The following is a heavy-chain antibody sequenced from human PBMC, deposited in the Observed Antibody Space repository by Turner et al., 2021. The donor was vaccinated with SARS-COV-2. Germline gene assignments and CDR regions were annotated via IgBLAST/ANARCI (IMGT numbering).Heavy chain of an antibody. J-gene: IGHJ5*02. CDR1: EFTSSHSD. D-gene: IGHD3-10*01. Sequence: EVQLVESGGGLVQPGGSLRLSCASSEFTSSHSDMHWFRQATGKGLKWVSAVGTDGDTYYASSAKGRFTISRENGKNSLNLQMNGLSAGDTAVYYCAGAKFRGLISWFDPWGQGTLVTVSS. V-gene: IGHV3-13*04. CDR3: AGAKFRGLISWFDP. CDR2: VGTDGDT.